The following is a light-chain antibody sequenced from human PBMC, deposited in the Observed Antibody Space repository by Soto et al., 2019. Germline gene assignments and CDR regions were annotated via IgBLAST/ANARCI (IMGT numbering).Light chain of an antibody. CDR3: QQYNNWPRT. V-gene: IGKV3-15*01. J-gene: IGKJ1*01. CDR2: GAS. Sequence: EILMTQSPGTLSLSPGERATLSCRASQSVGSDLAWYYQKPGQAPRLLIYGASTRATGIPARFGGSGSGTEFTLTINSLQSEDFAVYYCQQYNNWPRTFGQGTKVDI. CDR1: QSVGSD.